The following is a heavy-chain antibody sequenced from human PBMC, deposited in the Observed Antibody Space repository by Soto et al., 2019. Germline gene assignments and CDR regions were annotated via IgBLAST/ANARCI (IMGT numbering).Heavy chain of an antibody. V-gene: IGHV3-23*01. CDR3: AKEVSLGSTVDLGY. CDR2: ISGSGGST. CDR1: GFTFTIFA. J-gene: IGHJ4*02. D-gene: IGHD7-27*01. Sequence: GVSLRLSWAASGFTFTIFAMSWVRQSPGKGLEWVSTISGSGGSTYYADAVKGRFTISRDNSMGTLYLQMKSLRVEDTAIYYCAKEVSLGSTVDLGYWGKGTLVTVSS.